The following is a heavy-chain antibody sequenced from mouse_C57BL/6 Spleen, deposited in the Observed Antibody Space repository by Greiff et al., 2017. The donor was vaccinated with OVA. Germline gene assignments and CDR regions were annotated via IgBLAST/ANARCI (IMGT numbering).Heavy chain of an antibody. CDR1: GYTFTSYW. CDR2: IDPSDSYT. Sequence: VQLQQPGAELVMPGASVKLSCKASGYTFTSYWMHWVKQRPGQGLEWIGEIDPSDSYTNYNQKFKGKSTLTVDKSSSTAYMQLSSLTSEDSAVYYCARSMPLRYYYDYWGQGTTLTVSS. CDR3: ARSMPLRYYYDY. J-gene: IGHJ2*01. V-gene: IGHV1-69*01.